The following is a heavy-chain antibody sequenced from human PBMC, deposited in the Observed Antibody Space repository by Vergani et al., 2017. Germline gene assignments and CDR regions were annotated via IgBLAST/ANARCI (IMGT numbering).Heavy chain of an antibody. Sequence: EVQLLESGGGLVQPGGSLRLSCAASGFTFSSYAMSWVRQAPGKGLEWVSAISGSGGSTYYADSVKGRFTISRDNSKHTLYLQMNSLRAEDTAVYYCAKVSRRITMVLGVAKAYWGQGTLVTVSS. CDR3: AKVSRRITMVLGVAKAY. CDR1: GFTFSSYA. V-gene: IGHV3-23*01. J-gene: IGHJ4*02. D-gene: IGHD3-10*01. CDR2: ISGSGGST.